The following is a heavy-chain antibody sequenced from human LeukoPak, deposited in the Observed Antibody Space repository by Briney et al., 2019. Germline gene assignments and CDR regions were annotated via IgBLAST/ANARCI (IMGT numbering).Heavy chain of an antibody. D-gene: IGHD1-1*01. Sequence: PSETLSLTCTVSGGSISSSSYYWSWIRQPPGKGLEWIGYIYYSGNTHYNPSLKSRVTISVDSSKNQFSLKLSSVTAADTAVYYCARDGTSADYWHFDLWGRGTLVTVSS. CDR2: IYYSGNT. CDR3: ARDGTSADYWHFDL. J-gene: IGHJ2*01. V-gene: IGHV4-61*01. CDR1: GGSISSSSYY.